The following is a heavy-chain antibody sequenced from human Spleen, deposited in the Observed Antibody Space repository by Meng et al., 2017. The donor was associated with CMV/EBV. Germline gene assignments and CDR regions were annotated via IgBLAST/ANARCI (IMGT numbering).Heavy chain of an antibody. Sequence: KVSCKGSGYSFTNYWIAWLRQMPGKGLEGMGIIYPGDSDTRYSPSFQGQVTISADKSISTAYLQWSSLKASDTAMYYCARLETAMVNSYFDYWGQGMLVTVSS. J-gene: IGHJ4*02. CDR3: ARLETAMVNSYFDY. CDR1: GYSFTNYW. V-gene: IGHV5-51*01. CDR2: IYPGDSDT. D-gene: IGHD5-18*01.